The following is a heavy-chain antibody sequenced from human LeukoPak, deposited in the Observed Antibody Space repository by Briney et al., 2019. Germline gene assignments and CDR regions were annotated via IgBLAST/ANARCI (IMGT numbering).Heavy chain of an antibody. CDR3: AKDRSSSWSVDY. Sequence: PGRSLRLSCAASGFTFSRNGMHWVRQAPGKGLEWVSVISPDGSSQDYADSVKGRFTISRDNSENTLYLQMNGLRAEDTAVYYCAKDRSSSWSVDYWGQGTLVTVSS. V-gene: IGHV3-30*18. D-gene: IGHD6-13*01. J-gene: IGHJ4*02. CDR2: ISPDGSSQ. CDR1: GFTFSRNG.